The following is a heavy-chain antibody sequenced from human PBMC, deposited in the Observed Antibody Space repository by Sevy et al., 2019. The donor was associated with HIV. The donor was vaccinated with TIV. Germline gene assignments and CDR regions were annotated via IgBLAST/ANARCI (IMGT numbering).Heavy chain of an antibody. V-gene: IGHV1-2*02. CDR2: INPNSGGGT. CDR3: ARDPHYSGSGNYYFVY. CDR1: GYTFTGYY. D-gene: IGHD3-10*01. Sequence: ASVKVSCKASGYTFTGYYIHWVRQAPGQGLEWMGWINPNSGGGTNYAQKFQGRVTMTRDTSISIAYMELSRLTSDDTAVYYCARDPHYSGSGNYYFVYWGQGTLVTVSS. J-gene: IGHJ4*02.